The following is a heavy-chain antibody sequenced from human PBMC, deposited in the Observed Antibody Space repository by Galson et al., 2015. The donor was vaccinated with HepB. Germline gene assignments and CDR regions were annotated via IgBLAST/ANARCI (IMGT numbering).Heavy chain of an antibody. V-gene: IGHV1-69*10. CDR1: GGTFSSYA. CDR2: IIPILGIA. J-gene: IGHJ6*03. CDR3: ARAGYCTGGVCYKGYYYYYMDV. D-gene: IGHD2-8*02. Sequence: SVKVSCKASGGTFSSYAISWVRQAPGQGLEWMGGIIPILGIANYAQKFQGRVTITADKSTSTAYMELSSLRSEDTAVYYCARAGYCTGGVCYKGYYYYYMDVWGKGTTVTVSS.